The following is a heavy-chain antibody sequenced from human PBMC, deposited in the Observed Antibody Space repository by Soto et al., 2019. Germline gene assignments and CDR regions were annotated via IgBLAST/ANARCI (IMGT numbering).Heavy chain of an antibody. Sequence: GVSLRLSCAASRFTFSTYAMSWVRQPPGQGLAWVSAISGGGGSTYYADSVKGRFTISRDTSKNTLFLQMNSLRAADTAVYYCAKAGDRYYFDYWGQGTPVTVSS. V-gene: IGHV3-23*01. CDR2: ISGGGGST. CDR1: RFTFSTYA. D-gene: IGHD2-21*02. CDR3: AKAGDRYYFDY. J-gene: IGHJ4*02.